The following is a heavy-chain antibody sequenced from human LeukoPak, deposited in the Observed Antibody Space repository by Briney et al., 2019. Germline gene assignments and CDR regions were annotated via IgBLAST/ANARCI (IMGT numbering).Heavy chain of an antibody. Sequence: GGSLRLSRAASGFTVGSNYMSWVRQAPGEGLGWVSIIYSDDGGGNTYHADAVKGRFTISRDNSKNTRYLQMNSLRAEDTAGYYCARATDWGQGTLVTVSS. V-gene: IGHV3-66*01. D-gene: IGHD1-1*01. CDR1: GFTVGSNY. CDR3: ARATD. CDR2: IYSDDGGGNT. J-gene: IGHJ4*02.